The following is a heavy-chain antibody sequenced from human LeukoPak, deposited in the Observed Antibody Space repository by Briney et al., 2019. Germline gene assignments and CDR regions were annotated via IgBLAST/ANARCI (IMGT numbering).Heavy chain of an antibody. Sequence: PGGSLRLSCVASGFSISSHWMSWVRRAPGKGLEWVASLKEDVSARNLVDSVKGRFTISTDNAKNSLYLQMNSLRAEDTAVYYCARDRMAAVAGTRYFDYWGQGTLVTVSS. J-gene: IGHJ4*02. V-gene: IGHV3-7*01. CDR1: GFSISSHW. D-gene: IGHD6-19*01. CDR2: LKEDVSAR. CDR3: ARDRMAAVAGTRYFDY.